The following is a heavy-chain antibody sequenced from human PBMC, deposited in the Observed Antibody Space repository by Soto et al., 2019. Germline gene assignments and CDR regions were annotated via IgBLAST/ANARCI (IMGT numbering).Heavy chain of an antibody. CDR1: GYTFTSYY. D-gene: IGHD3-3*01. J-gene: IGHJ6*02. Sequence: ASVKVSCKASGYTFTSYYMHWVRQAPGRGLEWMGIINPSGGSTSYAQKFQGRVTMTRDTSTSTVYMELSSLRSEDTAVYYCARDSDGRYDFWSGYYPYYYGMDVWGQGTTVTVSS. V-gene: IGHV1-46*01. CDR2: INPSGGST. CDR3: ARDSDGRYDFWSGYYPYYYGMDV.